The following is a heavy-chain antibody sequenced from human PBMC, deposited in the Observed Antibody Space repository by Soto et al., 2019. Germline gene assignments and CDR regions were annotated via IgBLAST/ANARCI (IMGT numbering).Heavy chain of an antibody. Sequence: ASVKVSCKASGYTFTGYYMHWVRQAPGQGLEWMGWINPNSGGTNYAQKFQGWVTMTRDTSISTAYMELSRLRSDDTAVYYCARDLTPYYYDSSGYYYPYWGQGTLVTVSS. V-gene: IGHV1-2*04. D-gene: IGHD3-22*01. CDR1: GYTFTGYY. CDR3: ARDLTPYYYDSSGYYYPY. CDR2: INPNSGGT. J-gene: IGHJ4*02.